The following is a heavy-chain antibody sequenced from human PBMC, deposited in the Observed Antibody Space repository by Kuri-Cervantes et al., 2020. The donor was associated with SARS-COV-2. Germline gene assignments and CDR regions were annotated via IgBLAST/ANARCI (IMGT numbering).Heavy chain of an antibody. CDR1: GGSISSSNW. D-gene: IGHD1-26*01. CDR2: IYHSWSN. CDR3: ALTIVGATTNRNFDY. V-gene: IGHV4-4*02. Sequence: SETLSLTCAVSGGSISSSNWWSWVLLPPGKGLEWIGEIYHSWSNNYNLSLKSRVTISVDKSKNQFSLKLSSVTAADTAVYYCALTIVGATTNRNFDYWGQGTLVTVSS. J-gene: IGHJ4*02.